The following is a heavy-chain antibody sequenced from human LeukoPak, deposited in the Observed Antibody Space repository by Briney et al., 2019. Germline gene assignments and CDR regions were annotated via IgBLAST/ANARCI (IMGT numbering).Heavy chain of an antibody. CDR2: INHSGST. CDR1: GGSFSGYY. V-gene: IGHV4-34*01. Sequence: PSETLSLTCAVYGGSFSGYYWSWIRQPPGKGLEWIGEINHSGSTNYNPSLKSRVTISVDTSKNQSSLKLSSVTAADTAVYYCASTDDYSNYVDYWGQGTLVTVSS. J-gene: IGHJ4*02. D-gene: IGHD4-11*01. CDR3: ASTDDYSNYVDY.